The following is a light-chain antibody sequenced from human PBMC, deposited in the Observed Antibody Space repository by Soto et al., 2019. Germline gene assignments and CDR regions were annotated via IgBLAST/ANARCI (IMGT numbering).Light chain of an antibody. CDR3: QQYNSYPWT. Sequence: DIDLTQFPSPLSASIGDRVTITCRASQSITRWLAWFQEKSGKAPKLPMYDASTLESGVPSRFSGSGSGTEFSLTITSLQPHDFATYYCQQYNSYPWTFGQGTKVDIK. V-gene: IGKV1-5*01. CDR1: QSITRW. J-gene: IGKJ1*01. CDR2: DAS.